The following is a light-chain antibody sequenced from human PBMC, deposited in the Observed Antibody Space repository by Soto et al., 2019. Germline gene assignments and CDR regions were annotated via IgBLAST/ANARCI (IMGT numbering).Light chain of an antibody. CDR1: QDISKY. CDR3: QQYDNLPLT. V-gene: IGKV1-33*01. CDR2: DAS. Sequence: DIQMTQSPSSLSASVGDRVIITCQASQDISKYLNWYQQKPGKAPKLLIYDASKLETGVPSRFSGSASGTDFTLTISSLQPEDIATYYCQQYDNLPLTFGGGTKVEIK. J-gene: IGKJ4*01.